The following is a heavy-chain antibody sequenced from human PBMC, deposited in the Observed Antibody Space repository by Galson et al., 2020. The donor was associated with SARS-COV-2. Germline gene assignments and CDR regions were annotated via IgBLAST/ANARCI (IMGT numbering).Heavy chain of an antibody. CDR3: ARGRRYSGYVFDY. J-gene: IGHJ4*02. CDR2: ISSSGSTI. Sequence: GGSLRLSCAASGFTFSSYEMNWVRQAPGKGLEWVSYISSSGSTIYYADSVKGRFTISRDNAKNSLYLQMNSLRAEDTAVYYCARGRRYSGYVFDYWGQGTLVTVSS. CDR1: GFTFSSYE. V-gene: IGHV3-48*03. D-gene: IGHD5-12*01.